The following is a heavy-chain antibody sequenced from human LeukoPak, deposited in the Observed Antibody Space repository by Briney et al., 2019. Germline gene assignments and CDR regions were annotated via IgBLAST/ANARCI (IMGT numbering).Heavy chain of an antibody. J-gene: IGHJ3*02. CDR1: GFTFSSSA. V-gene: IGHV3-23*02. CDR2: ISGSGGST. Sequence: GGSLRLSCAASGFTFSSSALSWVGQPPGTGLEGVSAISGSGGSTYYEDSSKGRFTPSRDNSSNSLFLQMNSLKDEDTAVYYCAKESSAVAGPEGSYDIWGQGTMVTVSS. D-gene: IGHD6-19*01. CDR3: AKESSAVAGPEGSYDI.